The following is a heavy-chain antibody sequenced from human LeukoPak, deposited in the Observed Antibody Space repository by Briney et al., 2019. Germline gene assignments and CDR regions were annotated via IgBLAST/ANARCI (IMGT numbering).Heavy chain of an antibody. CDR2: ISGSGGGT. D-gene: IGHD2-2*01. Sequence: GGSLRPSCAASGFTFSNYAMNWVRQAPGKGLEWVSGISGSGGGTSYADSVKGRFTISRDNSENTLYLQMNSLRAEDTAIFYCAKVSGSSSSSLDYWGQGTLVTVSS. CDR1: GFTFSNYA. J-gene: IGHJ4*02. V-gene: IGHV3-23*01. CDR3: AKVSGSSSSSLDY.